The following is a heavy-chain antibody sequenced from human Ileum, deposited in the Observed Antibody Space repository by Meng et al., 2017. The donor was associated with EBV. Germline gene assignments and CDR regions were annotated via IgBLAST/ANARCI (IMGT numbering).Heavy chain of an antibody. CDR1: GGSISSSNW. J-gene: IGHJ4*02. V-gene: IGHV4-4*02. CDR3: ARESYSDSSGYYSLDY. Sequence: QVQVQGSGPGLVKPSGTLSLTCAVSGGSISSSNWWSWVRQAPGKGLGWIGEIHHTESTNYNPSLKSRVTISVDKSKNQFSLKLSSVTAADTAVYYCARESYSDSSGYYSLDYWGQGSLVTVSS. D-gene: IGHD3-22*01. CDR2: IHHTEST.